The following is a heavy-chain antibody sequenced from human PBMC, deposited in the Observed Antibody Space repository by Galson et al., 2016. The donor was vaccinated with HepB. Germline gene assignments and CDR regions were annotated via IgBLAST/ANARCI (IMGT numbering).Heavy chain of an antibody. CDR2: IYSGGTT. CDR1: GFTVSNNC. J-gene: IGHJ4*02. Sequence: SLRLSCAASGFTVSNNCMTWVRQAPGKGLEYVSVIYSGGTTYYADSVKGRFTISRDNSQNSLFLQMNSLRAEDTAVYFCARAYQYTLDYWGQGTLVTVSS. V-gene: IGHV3-66*01. CDR3: ARAYQYTLDY. D-gene: IGHD1-1*01.